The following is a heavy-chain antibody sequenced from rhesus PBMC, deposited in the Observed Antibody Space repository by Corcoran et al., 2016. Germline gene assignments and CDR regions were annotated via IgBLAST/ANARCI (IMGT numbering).Heavy chain of an antibody. D-gene: IGHD3-3*01. J-gene: IGHJ4*01. CDR1: GYTFPELS. CDR2: VDPEDGEA. Sequence: EVQLVQSGAEVKKPGASVKISCKASGYTFPELSMPWVRQAPGKGLEWMGRVDPEDGEADYAQKFQDRVTITADTSTDTAYMELSSLRSEDTAVYYCARGDLWTGYDYWGQGVLVTVSS. V-gene: IGHV1-111*02. CDR3: ARGDLWTGYDY.